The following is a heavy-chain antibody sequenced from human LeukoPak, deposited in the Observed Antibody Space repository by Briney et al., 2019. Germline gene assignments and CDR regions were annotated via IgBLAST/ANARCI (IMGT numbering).Heavy chain of an antibody. V-gene: IGHV4-59*12. CDR3: AREVGYCSAGTCYSNGLDY. Sequence: PSETLSLTCTVSGGSINNDYWSWIRQPPGKGLEWIGYIFYTGTTNYNPSLKGRVTISIDTSKKQFSLKLRSVTAADAAVYYCAREVGYCSAGTCYSNGLDYWGQGTLVTVSS. CDR1: GGSINNDY. CDR2: IFYTGTT. J-gene: IGHJ4*02. D-gene: IGHD2-15*01.